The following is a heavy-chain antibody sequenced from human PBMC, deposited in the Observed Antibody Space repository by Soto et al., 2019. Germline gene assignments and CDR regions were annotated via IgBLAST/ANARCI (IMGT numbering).Heavy chain of an antibody. CDR3: ARLPNGDNNWMDP. V-gene: IGHV3-48*01. J-gene: IGHJ5*02. CDR2: IGSRNGII. D-gene: IGHD4-17*01. CDR1: GFTFSSYD. Sequence: EIQLVETGGGLVQPGWSLRLSCAASGFTFSSYDMNWVRQAPGKGLDWVSYIGSRNGIIHYTDSVKGRFIVSRDNAKDSLYLQMSSLRVEDTAVYYCARLPNGDNNWMDPWGQGTLVTVSP.